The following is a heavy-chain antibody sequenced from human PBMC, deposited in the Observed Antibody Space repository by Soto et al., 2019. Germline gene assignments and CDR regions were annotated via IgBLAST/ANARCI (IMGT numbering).Heavy chain of an antibody. CDR3: ARDGVEGHIVVVVAATWGDV. CDR1: GFTFSSYA. D-gene: IGHD2-15*01. CDR2: ISYDGSNK. Sequence: PGGSLRLSCAASGFTFSSYAMHWVHQAPGKGLEWVAVISYDGSNKYYADSVKGRFTISRDNSKNTLYLQMNSLRAEDTAVYYCARDGVEGHIVVVVAATWGDVWGQGTTVTVSS. V-gene: IGHV3-30-3*01. J-gene: IGHJ6*02.